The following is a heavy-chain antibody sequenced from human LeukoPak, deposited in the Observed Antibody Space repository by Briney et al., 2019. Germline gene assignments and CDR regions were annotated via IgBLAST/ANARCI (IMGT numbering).Heavy chain of an antibody. Sequence: PGRSLRLSCAASGFTFSSYAMHWVRQAPGKGLEWVAVISYDGSNKYYADSVKGRFTISRDNSKSTLYLQMNSLRAEDTAVYYCAREPVGSYDILSFDYWGQGTLVTVSS. V-gene: IGHV3-30-3*01. CDR2: ISYDGSNK. CDR3: AREPVGSYDILSFDY. CDR1: GFTFSSYA. J-gene: IGHJ4*02. D-gene: IGHD3-9*01.